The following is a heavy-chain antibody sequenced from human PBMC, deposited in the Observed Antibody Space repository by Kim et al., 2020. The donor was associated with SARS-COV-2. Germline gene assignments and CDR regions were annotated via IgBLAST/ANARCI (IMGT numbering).Heavy chain of an antibody. J-gene: IGHJ4*02. D-gene: IGHD3-3*01. CDR3: ARPHYDFWSGYYI. CDR2: IYYSGST. CDR1: GGSISSSSYY. Sequence: SETLSLTCTVSGGSISSSSYYWGWIRQPPGKGLEWIGSIYYSGSTYYNPSLKSRVTISVDTSKNQFSLKLSSVTAADTAVYYCARPHYDFWSGYYIWGQGTLVTVSS. V-gene: IGHV4-39*01.